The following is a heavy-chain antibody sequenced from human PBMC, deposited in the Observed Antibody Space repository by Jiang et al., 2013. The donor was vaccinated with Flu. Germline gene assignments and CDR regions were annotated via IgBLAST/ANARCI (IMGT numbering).Heavy chain of an antibody. CDR3: AMFSQYYYDSSGYASFDY. D-gene: IGHD3-22*01. J-gene: IGHJ4*02. Sequence: SFTSYWISWVRQMPGKGLEWMGRIDPSDSYTNYSPSFQGHVTISADKSISTAYLQWSSLKASDTAMYYCAMFSQYYYDSSGYASFDYWGQGTLVTVSS. V-gene: IGHV5-10-1*01. CDR1: SFTSYW. CDR2: IDPSDSYT.